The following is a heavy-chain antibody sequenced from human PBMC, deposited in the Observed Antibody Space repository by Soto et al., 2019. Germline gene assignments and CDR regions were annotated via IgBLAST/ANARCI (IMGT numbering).Heavy chain of an antibody. D-gene: IGHD5-18*01. Sequence: QVQLVESGGGVVQPGRSLRLSCAASGFTFSSYGMHWVRQAPGKGLEWVAVISYDGSNKYYADSVKGRFTISRDNSKNTLYLQMNSLRAEDTAVYYCANDRGYSYGPPSGMDVWGQGTTVTVSS. V-gene: IGHV3-30*18. CDR3: ANDRGYSYGPPSGMDV. CDR1: GFTFSSYG. CDR2: ISYDGSNK. J-gene: IGHJ6*02.